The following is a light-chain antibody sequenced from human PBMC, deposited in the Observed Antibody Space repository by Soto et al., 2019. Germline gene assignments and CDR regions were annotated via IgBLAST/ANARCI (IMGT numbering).Light chain of an antibody. CDR3: AAWDDSLSGVV. J-gene: IGLJ3*02. CDR1: SSNIGGNF. CDR2: RNN. Sequence: QPVLTQPPSASGTPGQRVTISCSGSSSNIGGNFVSWYQQLPGTAPKLLIHRNNQRPSGVPDRFSGSKSGTSASLAISGLRSEDEADYYCAAWDDSLSGVVFGGGTQLTVL. V-gene: IGLV1-47*01.